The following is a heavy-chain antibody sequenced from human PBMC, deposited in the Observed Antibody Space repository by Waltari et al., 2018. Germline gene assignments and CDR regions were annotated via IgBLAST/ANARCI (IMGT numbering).Heavy chain of an antibody. V-gene: IGHV4-34*01. Sequence: QVQLQQWGAGLLKPSETLSLTCAVYGGSFSGYYWSWIRQPPGKGLEWIGEINHSGSTNDNPSLKSRVTISVDTSKNQCSLKLSSVTAADTAVYYCARGLSIAAQEPHPNWFDPWGQGTLVTVSS. CDR2: INHSGST. J-gene: IGHJ5*02. CDR1: GGSFSGYY. CDR3: ARGLSIAAQEPHPNWFDP. D-gene: IGHD6-6*01.